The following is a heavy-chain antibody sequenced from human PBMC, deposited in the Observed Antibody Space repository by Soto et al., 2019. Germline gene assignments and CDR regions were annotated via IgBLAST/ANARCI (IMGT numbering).Heavy chain of an antibody. Sequence: QVQLVESGGGVVQPGRSLRLSCAASGFTFSSYAMHWVRQAPGKGLEWVAVISYDGSNKYYADSVKGRFTISRDNSKNTLYLQMNSLRAEDTAVYYCARGDSYGFFDYWGQGTLVTVSS. J-gene: IGHJ4*02. V-gene: IGHV3-30-3*01. CDR3: ARGDSYGFFDY. CDR1: GFTFSSYA. D-gene: IGHD5-18*01. CDR2: ISYDGSNK.